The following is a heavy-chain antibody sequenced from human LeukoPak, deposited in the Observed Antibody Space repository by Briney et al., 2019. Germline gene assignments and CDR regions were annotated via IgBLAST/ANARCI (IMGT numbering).Heavy chain of an antibody. Sequence: PGGSLRLSCAASGLTFSTYGMHWVRQAPGKGLEWVAVIWYDGSNKYYGDSVKGRLTISRDNSKNTLYLQMNSLRAEDTAVYYCARVYGSGSWSDYWGQGTLVTVSS. CDR1: GLTFSTYG. D-gene: IGHD3-10*01. J-gene: IGHJ4*02. CDR2: IWYDGSNK. V-gene: IGHV3-33*01. CDR3: ARVYGSGSWSDY.